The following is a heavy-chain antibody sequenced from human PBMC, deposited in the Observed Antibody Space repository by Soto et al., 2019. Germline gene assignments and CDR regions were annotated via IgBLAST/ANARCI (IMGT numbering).Heavy chain of an antibody. CDR3: ARDAYYYDSSGYFP. D-gene: IGHD3-22*01. Sequence: PSETLSLTCTVSGWSISSYYWSWIRQPPGKGLEWIGYIYYSGSTNYNPSLKSRVTISVDTSKNQFSLKLSSVTAADTAVYYCARDAYYYDSSGYFPWGQGTLVTVSS. CDR1: GWSISSYY. CDR2: IYYSGST. V-gene: IGHV4-59*01. J-gene: IGHJ5*02.